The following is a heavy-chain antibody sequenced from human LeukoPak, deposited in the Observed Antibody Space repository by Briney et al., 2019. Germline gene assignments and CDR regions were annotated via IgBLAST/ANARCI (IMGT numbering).Heavy chain of an antibody. V-gene: IGHV4-4*07. CDR3: ARGGGSSWYLNWFDP. J-gene: IGHJ5*02. Sequence: SETLSLTCTVSGGSISSYYWSWIRQPAGKGLEWIGRIYTSGSTNYNPSLKSRVTMSVDTSKNQFSLKLSSVTAADTAVYYCARGGGSSWYLNWFDPWGQGTLVTVSS. D-gene: IGHD6-13*01. CDR2: IYTSGST. CDR1: GGSISSYY.